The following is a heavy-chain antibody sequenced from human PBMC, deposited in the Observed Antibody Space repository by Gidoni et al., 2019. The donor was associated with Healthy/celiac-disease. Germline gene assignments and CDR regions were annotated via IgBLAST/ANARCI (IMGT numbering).Heavy chain of an antibody. D-gene: IGHD6-13*01. J-gene: IGHJ6*02. CDR1: GGSISSYY. CDR3: ARVLRGIAAFYGMDV. Sequence: QVQLQESGPGLVKPSETLSLTCTVSGGSISSYYWSWIRQPPGKGLEWIGYIYYSGSTNYNPSLKSRVTISVDTSKNQFPLKLSSVTAADTAVYYCARVLRGIAAFYGMDVWGQGTTVTVSS. V-gene: IGHV4-59*01. CDR2: IYYSGST.